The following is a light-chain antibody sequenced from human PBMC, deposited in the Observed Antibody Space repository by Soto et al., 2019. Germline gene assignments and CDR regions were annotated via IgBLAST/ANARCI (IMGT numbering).Light chain of an antibody. CDR2: EVS. CDR1: SSDVSGYNY. J-gene: IGLJ2*01. Sequence: QSALTQPASVSGSPGQSITISCTGTSSDVSGYNYVSWYQQHPGKAHKLMIYEVSNRPSGVSNHYSGSKSGNTASLTISGPEAEDEADYYCSSYTSSSTLVVFGGGTKLTVL. CDR3: SSYTSSSTLVV. V-gene: IGLV2-14*01.